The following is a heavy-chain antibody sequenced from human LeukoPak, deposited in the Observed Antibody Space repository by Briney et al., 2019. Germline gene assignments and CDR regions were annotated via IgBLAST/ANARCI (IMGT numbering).Heavy chain of an antibody. J-gene: IGHJ4*02. CDR1: GGSISSSSYY. D-gene: IGHD2-2*01. CDR2: IYYSGST. V-gene: IGHV4-39*01. Sequence: SETLSLTCTVSGGSISSSSYYWGWIRHPPGKGLEWIGSIYYSGSTYYNPSLKSRVTISVDTSKNQFSLKLSSVTAADTAVYYCARSCQLLSVIDYWGQGTLVTVSS. CDR3: ARSCQLLSVIDY.